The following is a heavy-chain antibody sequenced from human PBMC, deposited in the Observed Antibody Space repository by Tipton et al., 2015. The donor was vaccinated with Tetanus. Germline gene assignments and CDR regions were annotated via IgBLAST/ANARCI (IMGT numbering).Heavy chain of an antibody. J-gene: IGHJ4*02. D-gene: IGHD1-26*01. CDR2: IYFNGST. CDR1: GGSISSYY. V-gene: IGHV4-59*08. Sequence: GSLRLSCTVSGGSISSYYWSWIRQPPGKGLEWIGYIYFNGSTKYNPSLKSRVAISVDASKTQFSLKLSSVTAADTAVYYCANHPGAKTQFDYWGQGTLVTVSS. CDR3: ANHPGAKTQFDY.